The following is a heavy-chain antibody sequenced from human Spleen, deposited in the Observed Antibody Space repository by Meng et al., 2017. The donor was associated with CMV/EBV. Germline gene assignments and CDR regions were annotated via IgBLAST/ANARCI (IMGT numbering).Heavy chain of an antibody. CDR3: ARTRGSYYASALDH. J-gene: IGHJ4*02. Sequence: SGLTFNTSAIVWVRQVPGQGLEWMGGIIPFLGTSHYAQNFRGRLLITTDESTTTAYMELSSLKSEDTALYYCARTRGSYYASALDHWGQGTLVTVSS. CDR2: IIPFLGTS. V-gene: IGHV1-69*05. D-gene: IGHD1-26*01. CDR1: GLTFNTSA.